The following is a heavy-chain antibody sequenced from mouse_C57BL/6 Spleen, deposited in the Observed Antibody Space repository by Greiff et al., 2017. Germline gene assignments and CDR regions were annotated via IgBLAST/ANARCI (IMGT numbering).Heavy chain of an antibody. V-gene: IGHV5-17*01. CDR3: ARVAYYAMDY. CDR2: ISSGSSTI. CDR1: GFTFSDYG. Sequence: EVMLVESGGGLVKPGGSLKLSCAASGFTFSDYGMHWVRQAPEQGLEWVAYISSGSSTIYYADTVKGRFTIYRDNAKNTLFLQMTSLRSEDTAMYYCARVAYYAMDYWGQGTSVTVSS. J-gene: IGHJ4*01.